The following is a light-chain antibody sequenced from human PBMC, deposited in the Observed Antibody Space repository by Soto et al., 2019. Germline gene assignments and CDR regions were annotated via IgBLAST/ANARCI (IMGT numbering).Light chain of an antibody. J-gene: IGLJ2*01. Sequence: QSALTQPPSASGSPGQSVTISCTGTSSDVGGYNFVSWYQHHPGKAPKLMIYEVSKRPSGVPDRFSGSKSGNTASLTVSGLQAEDEADYYCRSYAGSNNLAVFGGGTKLTVL. CDR2: EVS. CDR3: RSYAGSNNLAV. V-gene: IGLV2-8*01. CDR1: SSDVGGYNF.